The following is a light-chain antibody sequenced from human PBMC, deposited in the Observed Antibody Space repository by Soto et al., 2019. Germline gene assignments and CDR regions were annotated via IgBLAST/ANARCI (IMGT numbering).Light chain of an antibody. J-gene: IGKJ5*01. CDR3: QQRSDWPIT. Sequence: EIVLTQSPATLSLSPGERATLSCRASQSVASYLAWYQQKPGQAPSLLIYGASNRATGIPARFSGSGSGTDFTHTISSLEPEDFAVYYCQQRSDWPITFGQGTRLEI. CDR2: GAS. V-gene: IGKV3-11*01. CDR1: QSVASY.